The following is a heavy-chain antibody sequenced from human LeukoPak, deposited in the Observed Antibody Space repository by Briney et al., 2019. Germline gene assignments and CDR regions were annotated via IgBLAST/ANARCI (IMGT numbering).Heavy chain of an antibody. CDR2: IRYDGSNK. CDR3: AKGDLGDYYDSSGYYYY. V-gene: IGHV3-30*02. CDR1: GFTFSSYG. J-gene: IGHJ4*02. D-gene: IGHD3-22*01. Sequence: GGSLRLSCAASGFTFSSYGMHWVRQAPGKGLEWVAFIRYDGSNKYYADSVKGRFTISRDNSKNTLYLQMNSLRAEDTAVYYCAKGDLGDYYDSSGYYYYWGQGTLVTVPS.